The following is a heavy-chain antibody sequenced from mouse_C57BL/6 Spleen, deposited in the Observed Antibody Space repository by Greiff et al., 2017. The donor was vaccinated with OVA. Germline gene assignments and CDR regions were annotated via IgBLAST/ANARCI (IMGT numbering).Heavy chain of an antibody. CDR1: GYTFTGYG. V-gene: IGHV1-9*01. Sequence: VQLQQSGAELMKPGASVKLSCKATGYTFTGYGIEWVKQRPGHGLEWIGEILPGSGSTNYNEKFKGKATFTADTSSNTAYMQLSILTTEDSAIYDYARGGYYDYDKDWDDWGQGTPVTVSA. CDR3: ARGGYYDYDKDWDD. J-gene: IGHJ3*01. D-gene: IGHD2-4*01. CDR2: ILPGSGST.